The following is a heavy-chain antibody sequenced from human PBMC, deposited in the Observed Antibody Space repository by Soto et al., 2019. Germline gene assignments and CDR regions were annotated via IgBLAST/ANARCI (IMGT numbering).Heavy chain of an antibody. Sequence: ASVKVSCKASGYTFTGYYMHWVRQAPGQGLEWMGWINTNSGGTNYVQKFQGRVTMTRDTSISTAYMELSRLRSDDTAVYYCAITMVRGVMGYFDYWGQGTPVTVSS. V-gene: IGHV1-2*02. J-gene: IGHJ4*02. CDR3: AITMVRGVMGYFDY. CDR2: INTNSGGT. CDR1: GYTFTGYY. D-gene: IGHD3-10*01.